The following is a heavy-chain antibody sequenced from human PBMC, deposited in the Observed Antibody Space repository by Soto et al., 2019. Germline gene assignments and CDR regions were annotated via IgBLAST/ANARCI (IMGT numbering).Heavy chain of an antibody. CDR2: ISSSSSYT. J-gene: IGHJ5*02. Sequence: SVGSLRLSCAASGFTFSDYYMSWIRQAPGKGLEWVSYISSSSSYTNYADSVKGRFTISRDNAKNSLYLQMNSLRAEDTAVYYCARDALLRYFDWSRPNGFDPWGQGTLVTVSS. D-gene: IGHD3-9*01. CDR3: ARDALLRYFDWSRPNGFDP. CDR1: GFTFSDYY. V-gene: IGHV3-11*06.